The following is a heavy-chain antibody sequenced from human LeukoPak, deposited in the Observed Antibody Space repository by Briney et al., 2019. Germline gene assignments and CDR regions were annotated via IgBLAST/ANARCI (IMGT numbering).Heavy chain of an antibody. D-gene: IGHD2-8*01. CDR2: IYHSGST. V-gene: IGHV4-30-2*01. J-gene: IGHJ6*02. CDR3: ARGRGGYCTNGVCYNRFYYYYGMDV. CDR1: GGSISSGGYS. Sequence: SQTLSLTCAVSGGSISSGGYSWSWLRQPPGKGLEWIGYIYHSGSTYYNPSLKSRVTISVDRSKNQFSLKLSSVTAADTAVYYCARGRGGYCTNGVCYNRFYYYYGMDVWGQGTTVTVSS.